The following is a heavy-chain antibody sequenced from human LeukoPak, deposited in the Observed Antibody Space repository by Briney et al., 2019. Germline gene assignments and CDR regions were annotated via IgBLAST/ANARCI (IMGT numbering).Heavy chain of an antibody. V-gene: IGHV4-4*07. CDR1: GESINSFY. D-gene: IGHD6-13*01. CDR2: IYSSGST. CDR3: ARDVVAAAGSFDY. Sequence: PSETLSLTCTVSGESINSFYWSWIRQPAGKGLEWIGRIYSSGSTNYSPSLRSRVTMSVDTSKNQFSLKLSSVTAADTAVYYCARDVVAAAGSFDYWGQGTQVTVSS. J-gene: IGHJ4*02.